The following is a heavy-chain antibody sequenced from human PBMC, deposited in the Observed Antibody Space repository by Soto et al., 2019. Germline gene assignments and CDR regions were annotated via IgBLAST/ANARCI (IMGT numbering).Heavy chain of an antibody. J-gene: IGHJ4*02. CDR1: GGSISSSSYY. CDR2: IYYSGST. V-gene: IGHV4-39*07. D-gene: IGHD6-13*01. Sequence: PSETLSLTCTVSGGSISSSSYYWGWIRQPPGKGLEWIGSIYYSGSTIYNPSLKSRVTISVDTSKNQFSLELSSVTAADTAVYYCARDRGGSSWFDYWGQGTLVTVSS. CDR3: ARDRGGSSWFDY.